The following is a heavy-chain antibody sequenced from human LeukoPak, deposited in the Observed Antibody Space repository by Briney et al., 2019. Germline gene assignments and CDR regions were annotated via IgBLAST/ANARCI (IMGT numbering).Heavy chain of an antibody. D-gene: IGHD2-8*01. V-gene: IGHV4-4*09. CDR3: ARDRDPVLDYYYMDV. Sequence: SETLSLTCTVSGGSISSYYWSWIRQPPGKGLEWIGYIYTSGSTNYNPSLKSRVTISVDTSKNQFSLKLSSVTAADTAVYYCARDRDPVLDYYYMDVWGKGTTVTVSS. CDR1: GGSISSYY. J-gene: IGHJ6*03. CDR2: IYTSGST.